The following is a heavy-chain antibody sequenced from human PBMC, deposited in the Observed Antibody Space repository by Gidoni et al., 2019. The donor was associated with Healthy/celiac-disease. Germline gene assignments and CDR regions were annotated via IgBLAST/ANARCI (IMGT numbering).Heavy chain of an antibody. V-gene: IGHV3-21*01. CDR2: ISSSSSYI. Sequence: EVQLVESGGGLVNPGGSLRLSCAASGFTFSSYCMDWFRQAPGKGLEWVSSISSSSSYIYYADEVKGRFTISRDNAKNSLYLQMNSLRAEDTAVYYCARGGYYDSSGYYGSNYYGMDVWGQGTTVTVSS. J-gene: IGHJ6*02. CDR3: ARGGYYDSSGYYGSNYYGMDV. CDR1: GFTFSSYC. D-gene: IGHD3-22*01.